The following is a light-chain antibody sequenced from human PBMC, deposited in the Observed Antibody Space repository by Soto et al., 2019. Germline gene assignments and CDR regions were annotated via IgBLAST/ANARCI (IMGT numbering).Light chain of an antibody. J-gene: IGKJ4*01. CDR1: QSVTSSLAQSVSSN. Sequence: EIVMTQSPATLSVSPGEIATLSCRASQSVTSSLAQSVSSNLAWYQQKPGQAPRLLIYGASTRATGIPARCSGSGSGTEFTLPISSLQSEDFAVYYCQQYNNWQPLTFGGGTKVEIK. CDR2: GAS. V-gene: IGKV3-15*01. CDR3: QQYNNWQPLT.